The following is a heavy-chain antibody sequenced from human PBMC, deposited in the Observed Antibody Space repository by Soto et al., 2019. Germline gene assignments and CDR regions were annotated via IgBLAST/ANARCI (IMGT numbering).Heavy chain of an antibody. CDR1: GGSITSDDYY. J-gene: IGHJ4*02. CDR2: IFYSGST. D-gene: IGHD2-21*02. CDR3: ASANCGGDCSYRHDRYYFES. Sequence: QVQLQESGPGLVKPSQSLSLTCTVSGGSITSDDYYWSWIRQPPGRGLEWIGYIFYSGSTHYNPALKSRFLISLDTSMKQVSLKLSSVTAADTAVYYCASANCGGDCSYRHDRYYFESWGQGTLVTVSS. V-gene: IGHV4-30-4*01.